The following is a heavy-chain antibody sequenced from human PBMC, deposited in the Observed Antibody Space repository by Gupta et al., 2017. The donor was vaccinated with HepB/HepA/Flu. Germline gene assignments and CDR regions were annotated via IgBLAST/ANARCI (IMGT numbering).Heavy chain of an antibody. J-gene: IGHJ5*02. V-gene: IGHV1-2*02. CDR2: INPNSGGT. Sequence: QVQLVQSGAEVKKPGASVKVSCKASGYTFTGYYMHWVRQAPGQGLEWMGWINPNSGGTNYAQKFQGRVTMTRDTSISTAYMELSRLRSDDTAVYYCARAGGSVPAAQANWFDPWGQGTLVTVSS. D-gene: IGHD2-2*01. CDR1: GYTFTGYY. CDR3: ARAGGSVPAAQANWFDP.